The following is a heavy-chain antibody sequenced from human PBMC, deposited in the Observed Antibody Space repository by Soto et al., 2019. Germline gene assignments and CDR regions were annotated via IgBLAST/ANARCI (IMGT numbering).Heavy chain of an antibody. Sequence: EEQLEESGGGLSQPGGSLRLSCEVSGFTISGNPMSWVRQAPGKGLEWVASMHTVGSTFYADSVKGRFTISRDNSKNTLYLQMHSLRVGDTATYFCARGLNDDTWGQGTLVTVSS. D-gene: IGHD1-1*01. J-gene: IGHJ5*02. CDR3: ARGLNDDT. CDR1: GFTISGNP. V-gene: IGHV3-53*01. CDR2: MHTVGST.